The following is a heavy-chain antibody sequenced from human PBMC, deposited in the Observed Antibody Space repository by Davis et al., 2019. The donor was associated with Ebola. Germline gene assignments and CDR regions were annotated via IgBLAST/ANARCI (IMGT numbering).Heavy chain of an antibody. D-gene: IGHD1-26*01. CDR3: ARVGILPGRHYGMDV. CDR1: GDSVSSNSAA. Sequence: SETLSLTCAISGDSVSSNSAAWNWIRQSPSRGLEWLGRTYYRSKWYNDYAVSVKSRITINPDTSKNQFSLQLSSVTAADTAVYYCARVGILPGRHYGMDVWGQGTTVTVSS. CDR2: TYYRSKWYN. J-gene: IGHJ6*02. V-gene: IGHV6-1*01.